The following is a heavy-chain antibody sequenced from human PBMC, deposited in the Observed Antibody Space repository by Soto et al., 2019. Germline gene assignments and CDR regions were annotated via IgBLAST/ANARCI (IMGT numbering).Heavy chain of an antibody. D-gene: IGHD6-19*01. Sequence: EVQLLESGGGLVQPGGSLRLSCAASGFTFSSYAMSWVRQAPGKGLEWVSAISGSGGSTYYADSVKGRFTISRDNSKNTLYLQMNSLRAEDTAVYYCAKVPQQWLTSYYYYGMDVWGQGTTVTVSS. CDR2: ISGSGGST. CDR3: AKVPQQWLTSYYYYGMDV. J-gene: IGHJ6*02. CDR1: GFTFSSYA. V-gene: IGHV3-23*01.